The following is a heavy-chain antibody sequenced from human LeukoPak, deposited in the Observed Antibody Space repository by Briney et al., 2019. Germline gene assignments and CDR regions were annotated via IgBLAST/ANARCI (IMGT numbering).Heavy chain of an antibody. CDR2: IYYSGST. D-gene: IGHD6-19*01. J-gene: IGHJ4*02. V-gene: IGHV4-59*01. Sequence: SETLSLTCTVSGGSISSYYWSWIRQPPGKGLEWIGCIYYSGSTNYNPSLKSRVTISVDTSKNQFSLKLSSVTAADTAVYYCARAGFQWLDFDYWGQGTLVTVSS. CDR1: GGSISSYY. CDR3: ARAGFQWLDFDY.